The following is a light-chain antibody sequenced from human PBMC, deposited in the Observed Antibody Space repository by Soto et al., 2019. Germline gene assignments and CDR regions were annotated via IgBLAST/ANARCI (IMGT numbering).Light chain of an antibody. Sequence: DIQMTQSPSTLSASVGDRVPITCRASQSITSWLAWYQQKPGKAPKLLIYKASSLESGVPSRFSGSRSGTEFTLTISSLQPDDFATYYCQQYNAYPWTFGQGTKVEI. CDR2: KAS. CDR1: QSITSW. J-gene: IGKJ1*01. V-gene: IGKV1-5*03. CDR3: QQYNAYPWT.